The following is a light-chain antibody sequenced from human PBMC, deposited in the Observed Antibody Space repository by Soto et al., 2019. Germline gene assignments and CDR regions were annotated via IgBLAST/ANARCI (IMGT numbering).Light chain of an antibody. CDR2: SNP. Sequence: QAVVTQPPSASGTPGQRVTISCSGRNSNIGGNTVIWYQQLPGTAPTLLIYSNPKRPSGVPDRISGSKSGTSASLAISGLQSEDEADYYCAAWDDSMSAWVFGGGTKVTVL. J-gene: IGLJ3*02. V-gene: IGLV1-44*01. CDR3: AAWDDSMSAWV. CDR1: NSNIGGNT.